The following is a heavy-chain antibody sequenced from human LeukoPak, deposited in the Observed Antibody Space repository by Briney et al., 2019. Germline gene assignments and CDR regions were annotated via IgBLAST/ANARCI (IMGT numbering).Heavy chain of an antibody. V-gene: IGHV3-33*01. J-gene: IGHJ4*02. Sequence: GGSLRLSCAASGFTFSSYGMHWVRQAPGKGLEWVAVIWYDGSNKYYADSVKGRFTISRDNSKNTLYLQMNSLRAEDTAVYYCARDLHSGAYYDSSGYPYWGQGTLVTVSS. CDR2: IWYDGSNK. D-gene: IGHD3-22*01. CDR3: ARDLHSGAYYDSSGYPY. CDR1: GFTFSSYG.